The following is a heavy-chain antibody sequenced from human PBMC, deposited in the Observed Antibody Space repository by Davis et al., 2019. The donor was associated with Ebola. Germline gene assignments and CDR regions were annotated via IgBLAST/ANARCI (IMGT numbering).Heavy chain of an antibody. V-gene: IGHV4-59*11. CDR1: GGSISSHY. Sequence: PSETLSLTCTVSGGSISSHYWSWIRQPPGKGLEWIGYIYYSGSTNYKPSLKGRVTISVDTSKNQFSLKLSSVTAADTAVYYCEKGDWFDPWGQGTLVTVSS. CDR3: EKGDWFDP. J-gene: IGHJ5*02. CDR2: IYYSGST.